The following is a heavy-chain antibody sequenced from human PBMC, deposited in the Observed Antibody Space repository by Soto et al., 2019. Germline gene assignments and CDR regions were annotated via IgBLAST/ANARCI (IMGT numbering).Heavy chain of an antibody. V-gene: IGHV3-21*01. J-gene: IGHJ4*02. Sequence: EVQMVESGGGLVKPGGSLRLSCAASGFTFSSYSMNWVRQAPGKGLEWVSSISSSSYIYYADSVKGRFTISRDNAKNSLYLQMNSLRAEDTAVYYCARDERVVAAAGTSLYFDYWGQGTLVTVSS. CDR2: ISSSSYI. CDR3: ARDERVVAAAGTSLYFDY. D-gene: IGHD6-13*01. CDR1: GFTFSSYS.